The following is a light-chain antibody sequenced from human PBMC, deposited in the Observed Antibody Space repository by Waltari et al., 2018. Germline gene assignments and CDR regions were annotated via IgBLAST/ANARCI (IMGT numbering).Light chain of an antibody. CDR1: QSVLYSSNNKNY. V-gene: IGKV4-1*01. Sequence: DIAMAQSPDSLAVSLGERATINCKSSQSVLYSSNNKNYLACYQQKPGQPPKLLIYSASTRASGVPDRFSGSGSGTDFTLTITSLQAEDVAVYYCQQYYSSPLTFGGGTKVEIK. J-gene: IGKJ4*01. CDR3: QQYYSSPLT. CDR2: SAS.